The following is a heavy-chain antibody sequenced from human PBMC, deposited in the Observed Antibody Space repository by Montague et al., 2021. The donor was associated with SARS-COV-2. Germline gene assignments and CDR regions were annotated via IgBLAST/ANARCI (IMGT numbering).Heavy chain of an antibody. V-gene: IGHV4-4*02. CDR1: GDSINSEHW. D-gene: IGHD1-7*01. Sequence: SETLSLTCAVSGDSINSEHWWSWVRQPPGKGLEWIVETHQWGGTNYNPSLRSRVSMPVDTSKNQLSLKLSSVTAADTAIYYCARARITGTTKDYYGMDVWGQGTTVTVS. J-gene: IGHJ6*02. CDR3: ARARITGTTKDYYGMDV. CDR2: THQWGGT.